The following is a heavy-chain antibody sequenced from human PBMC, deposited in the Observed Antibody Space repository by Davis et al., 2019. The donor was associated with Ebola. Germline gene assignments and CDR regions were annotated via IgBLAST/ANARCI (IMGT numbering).Heavy chain of an antibody. J-gene: IGHJ5*02. D-gene: IGHD1-14*01. CDR1: GYTFTSYG. Sequence: AASVKVSCEASGYTFTSYGISWVRQATGQGLEWMGWMNPNSGNTGYAQKFQGRVTMTRNTSISTAYMELSSLRSEDTAVYYCARGPGRSWFDPWGQGTLVTVSS. CDR3: ARGPGRSWFDP. V-gene: IGHV1-8*02. CDR2: MNPNSGNT.